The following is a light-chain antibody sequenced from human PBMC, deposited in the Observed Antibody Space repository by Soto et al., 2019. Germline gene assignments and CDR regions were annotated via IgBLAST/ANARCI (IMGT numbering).Light chain of an antibody. V-gene: IGKV3-15*01. J-gene: IGKJ1*01. CDR2: GAS. Sequence: EIVMTQSRATLSVSPGERATLSCRASQSVSSNLAWYQQKPGQAPRLLIYGASTGATGIPARFSGSGSGTEFTLTISSLQSEDFAIYFCQQYNNWPPDRTFGQGTKVEIK. CDR3: QQYNNWPPDRT. CDR1: QSVSSN.